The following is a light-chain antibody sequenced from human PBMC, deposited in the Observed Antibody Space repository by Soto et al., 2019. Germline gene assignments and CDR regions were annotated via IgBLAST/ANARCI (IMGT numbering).Light chain of an antibody. CDR3: QQYNSYWP. Sequence: QSTKVPFTLSASVGGRVTITCRASQSISSWLAWYQQKPGKAPKLLIYKASSLESGVPSRFSGSGSGTEFTLTISSLQPDDFATYYCQQYNSYWPFGQGTKV. CDR2: KAS. V-gene: IGKV1-5*03. J-gene: IGKJ1*01. CDR1: QSISSW.